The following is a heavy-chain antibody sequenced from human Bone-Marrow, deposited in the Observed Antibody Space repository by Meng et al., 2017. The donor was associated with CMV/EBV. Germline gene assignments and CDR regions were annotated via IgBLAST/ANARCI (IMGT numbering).Heavy chain of an antibody. Sequence: GSLRLSCTVSGGSISSYYWSWIRQPPGKGLEWIGEINHSGSTNYNPSLKSRVTISVDTSKNQFSLKLSSVTAADTAVYYCARVRIAAALARGYGMDVWGQGTKVTVSS. V-gene: IGHV4-34*01. CDR2: INHSGST. CDR3: ARVRIAAALARGYGMDV. J-gene: IGHJ6*02. CDR1: GGSISSYY. D-gene: IGHD6-6*01.